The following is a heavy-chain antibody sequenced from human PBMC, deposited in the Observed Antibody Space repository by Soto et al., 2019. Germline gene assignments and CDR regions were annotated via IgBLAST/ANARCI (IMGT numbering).Heavy chain of an antibody. CDR2: IIPILGIA. V-gene: IGHV1-69*02. CDR1: GGTFSSYT. Sequence: QVQLVQSGAEVKKPGSSVKVSCKASGGTFSSYTISWVRQAPGQGLEWMGRIIPILGIANYAQKFQGRVTITADKSTSTAYMELSSLRSEDTAVYYCASNIAAARYYYSYMDVWGKGTTVTVSS. J-gene: IGHJ6*03. D-gene: IGHD6-13*01. CDR3: ASNIAAARYYYSYMDV.